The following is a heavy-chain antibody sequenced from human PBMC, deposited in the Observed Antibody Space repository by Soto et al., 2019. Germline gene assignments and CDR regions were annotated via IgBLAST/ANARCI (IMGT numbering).Heavy chain of an antibody. D-gene: IGHD3-22*01. CDR1: GGSVSSGSYY. J-gene: IGHJ6*02. V-gene: IGHV4-61*01. Sequence: SETLSLTCTVSGGSVSSGSYYWSWIRQPPGKGLEWIGYIYYSGSTNYNPSLKSRVTISVDTSKNQFSLKLSSVTAADTAVYYCARDRKYYYDSSGYQGAAYYYYGMDVWGQGTTVTVS. CDR2: IYYSGST. CDR3: ARDRKYYYDSSGYQGAAYYYYGMDV.